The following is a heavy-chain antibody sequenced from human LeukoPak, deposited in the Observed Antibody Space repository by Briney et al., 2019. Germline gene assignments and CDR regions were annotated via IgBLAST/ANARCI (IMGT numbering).Heavy chain of an antibody. CDR3: AKDGQSFNSMYDYFDS. Sequence: GGSLRLSCSASGFTFRNFAISWVRQAPGRGLEWVSSIGGGDTYYADSVKGRFTISRDDSRSTVDLQMSSLRAEDTAVYYCAKDGQSFNSMYDYFDSWGQGTLVTVSS. V-gene: IGHV3-23*01. D-gene: IGHD2-8*01. CDR2: IGGGDT. CDR1: GFTFRNFA. J-gene: IGHJ4*02.